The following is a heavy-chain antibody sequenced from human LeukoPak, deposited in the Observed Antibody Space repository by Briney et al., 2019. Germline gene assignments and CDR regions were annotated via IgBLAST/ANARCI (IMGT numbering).Heavy chain of an antibody. Sequence: GGSLRLSCAASGFTFSSYGMHWVRQASGKGLEWVGRIRTEANSFATAYAASVEGRFTISRDDSQNTAYLQMNSLKTEDTAVYYCTRHGRGSLNVFDVWGQGTMVTVSS. CDR1: GFTFSSYG. V-gene: IGHV3-73*01. CDR2: IRTEANSFAT. J-gene: IGHJ3*01. CDR3: TRHGRGSLNVFDV. D-gene: IGHD1-26*01.